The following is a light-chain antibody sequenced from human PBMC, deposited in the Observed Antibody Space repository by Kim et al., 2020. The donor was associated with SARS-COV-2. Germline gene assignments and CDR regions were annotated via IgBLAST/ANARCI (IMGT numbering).Light chain of an antibody. V-gene: IGKV3-15*01. J-gene: IGKJ4*01. CDR1: QSVSSN. CDR3: QQYDNWPLT. Sequence: LSPGERATPSCRASQSVSSNLAWYQQKPGQTPRLLIFGASTRATGIPVRFSGSGSGTEFTLTISSLQSEDFVVYYCQQYDNWPLTFGGGTKVDIK. CDR2: GAS.